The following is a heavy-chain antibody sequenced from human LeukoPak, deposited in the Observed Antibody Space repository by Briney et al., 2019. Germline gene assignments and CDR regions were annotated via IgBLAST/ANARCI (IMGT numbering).Heavy chain of an antibody. J-gene: IGHJ6*02. CDR1: GFTFSSYA. Sequence: GGSLRLSCAASGFTFSSYAMSWVRQAPGKGLEWVSAISGSGGSTYYADSVKGRFTISRDNSKNTLYLQMNSLRAEETAVYYCAKGAVRGVINSYYYGMDVWGQGTTVTVSS. CDR2: ISGSGGST. D-gene: IGHD3-10*01. CDR3: AKGAVRGVINSYYYGMDV. V-gene: IGHV3-23*01.